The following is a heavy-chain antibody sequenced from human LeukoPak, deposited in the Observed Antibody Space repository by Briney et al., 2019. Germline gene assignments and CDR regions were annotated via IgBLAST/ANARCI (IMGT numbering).Heavy chain of an antibody. Sequence: GESLKISCKVSGHSFTSYCIGWVRQMPGQGLEWMGIIYPGDSGPTYSPSFQGQVTISVDKSINTTYLQWSSLQASHTAMYYCGMSGDRVPLQDDVFDVWGEGTMGTVST. CDR3: GMSGDRVPLQDDVFDV. CDR1: GHSFTSYC. D-gene: IGHD1-26*01. J-gene: IGHJ3*01. V-gene: IGHV5-51*01. CDR2: IYPGDSGP.